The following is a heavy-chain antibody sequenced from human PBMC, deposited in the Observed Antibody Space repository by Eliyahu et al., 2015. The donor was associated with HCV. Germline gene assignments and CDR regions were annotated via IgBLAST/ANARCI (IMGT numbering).Heavy chain of an antibody. J-gene: IGHJ4*02. CDR1: GFXLSSFA. D-gene: IGHD3-10*01. Sequence: DVQLLESGGGLVQPGGSLRLSXAVXGFXLSSFAMSWVRQTPGKGLEWVSVLSKSGGDTYYADSVKGRFTISRDNSKNTLHLQMNSLRAEDTAIYYCANWVDHSGTYYDYWGQGTLVTVSS. CDR2: LSKSGGDT. V-gene: IGHV3-23*01. CDR3: ANWVDHSGTYYDY.